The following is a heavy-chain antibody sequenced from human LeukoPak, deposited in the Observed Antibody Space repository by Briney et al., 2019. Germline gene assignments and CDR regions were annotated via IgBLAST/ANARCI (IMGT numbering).Heavy chain of an antibody. D-gene: IGHD2-2*01. CDR3: ARGDCSSTSCYVGGWFDP. V-gene: IGHV1-3*01. CDR2: INAGNGNT. Sequence: ASVKVSCKAPGYTFTSYAMHWVRQAPGQRLEWMGWINAGNGNTKYSQKFQGRVTITRDTSASTAYMELSSLRSEDTAVYYCARGDCSSTSCYVGGWFDPWGQGTLVTVSS. CDR1: GYTFTSYA. J-gene: IGHJ5*02.